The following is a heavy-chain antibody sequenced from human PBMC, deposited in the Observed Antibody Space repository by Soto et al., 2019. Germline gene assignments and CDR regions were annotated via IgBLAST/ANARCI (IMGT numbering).Heavy chain of an antibody. D-gene: IGHD3-3*01. Sequence: TLSLTCTVSGGSISSGDYYWSWIRQPPGKGLEWIGYIYYSGSTYYNPSLKSRVTISVDTSKNQFSLKLSSVTAADTAVYYCAYLTHITIFGVVITAPGYYGMDVWGQGTTVTVSS. J-gene: IGHJ6*02. CDR3: AYLTHITIFGVVITAPGYYGMDV. CDR1: GGSISSGDYY. V-gene: IGHV4-30-4*01. CDR2: IYYSGST.